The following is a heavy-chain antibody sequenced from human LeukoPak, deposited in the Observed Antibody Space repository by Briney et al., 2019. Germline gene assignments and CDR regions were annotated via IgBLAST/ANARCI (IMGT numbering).Heavy chain of an antibody. V-gene: IGHV4-34*01. D-gene: IGHD6-19*01. CDR3: ARVKVPAVAGHFDY. Sequence: SGTLSLTCAVYGGSFSGYYWSWLRQPPGKGLEWMGEINHSGSTNYNPSLKSRVTISVDTSKNQFSLKLSSVTAADTAVYYCARVKVPAVAGHFDYWGQGTLVTVSS. J-gene: IGHJ4*02. CDR1: GGSFSGYY. CDR2: INHSGST.